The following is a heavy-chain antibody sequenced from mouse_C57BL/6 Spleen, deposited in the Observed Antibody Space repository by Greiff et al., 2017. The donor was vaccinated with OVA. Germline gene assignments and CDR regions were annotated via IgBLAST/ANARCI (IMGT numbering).Heavy chain of an antibody. CDR2: ISDGGSYT. CDR1: GFTFSSYA. D-gene: IGHD1-2*01. J-gene: IGHJ1*03. CDR3: ARDRVRHQAYFDV. V-gene: IGHV5-4*01. Sequence: EVKLQESGGGLVKPGGSLKLSCAASGFTFSSYAMSWVRQTPEKRLEWVATISDGGSYTYYPDNVKGRFTISRDNAKNNLYLQMSHLKSEDTAMYYCARDRVRHQAYFDVWGTGTTVTVSS.